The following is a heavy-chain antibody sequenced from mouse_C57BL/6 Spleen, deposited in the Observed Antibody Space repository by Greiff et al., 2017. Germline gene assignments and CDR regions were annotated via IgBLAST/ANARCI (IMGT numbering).Heavy chain of an antibody. J-gene: IGHJ3*01. CDR3: AISPLYYGSSYGTY. CDR1: GYTFTSYW. CDR2: IHPSDSDT. V-gene: IGHV1-74*01. Sequence: QVQLQQPGAELVKPGASVKVSCKASGYTFTSYWMHWVKQRPGQGLEWIGRIHPSDSDTNYNQKFKGKATLTVDKSSSTAYMQLISLTSEDSAVXYCAISPLYYGSSYGTYWGQGTLVTVSA. D-gene: IGHD1-1*01.